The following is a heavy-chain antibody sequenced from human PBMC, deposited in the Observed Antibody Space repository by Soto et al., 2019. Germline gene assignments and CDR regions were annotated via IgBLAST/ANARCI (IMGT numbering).Heavy chain of an antibody. CDR2: INPNSGGT. D-gene: IGHD5-12*01. CDR3: ARAHVDMRNGMDV. V-gene: IGHV1-2*04. Sequence: ASVKVSCKASGYTFTGYYMHWVRQAPGQGLEWMGWINPNSGGTNYAQKFQGWVTMTRDTSISTAYMELSRLRSDDTAVYYCARAHVDMRNGMDVWGQGTTVTVSS. CDR1: GYTFTGYY. J-gene: IGHJ6*02.